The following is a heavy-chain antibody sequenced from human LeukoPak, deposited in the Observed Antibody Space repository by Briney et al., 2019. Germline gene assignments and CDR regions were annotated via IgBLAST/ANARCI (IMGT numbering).Heavy chain of an antibody. Sequence: PGGSLRLSCAASGFTFSSYWMSWLRQAPGKGLEWVANIKQDGSEKYYVDSVKGRFTISRDNAKNSLYLQMNSLRAEDTAVYYCARDLSSWYDGYNWFDPWGQGTLVTVSS. CDR2: IKQDGSEK. J-gene: IGHJ5*02. CDR1: GFTFSSYW. CDR3: ARDLSSWYDGYNWFDP. D-gene: IGHD6-13*01. V-gene: IGHV3-7*01.